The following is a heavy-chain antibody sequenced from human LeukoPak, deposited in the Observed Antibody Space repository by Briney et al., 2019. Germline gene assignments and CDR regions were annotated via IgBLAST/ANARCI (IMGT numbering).Heavy chain of an antibody. CDR2: ISSGSSTI. V-gene: IGHV3-48*02. J-gene: IGHJ4*02. CDR3: ARAYYYGSGSYSFDY. CDR1: AFTFSYYS. Sequence: GGSLRLSCAASAFTFSYYSMNWVRQAPGKGLEWVSYISSGSSTIYYADSVEGLFAISRDNGKNSLYLQMNSLRDEDTAVYYCARAYYYGSGSYSFDYWGQGTLVTVSS. D-gene: IGHD3-10*01.